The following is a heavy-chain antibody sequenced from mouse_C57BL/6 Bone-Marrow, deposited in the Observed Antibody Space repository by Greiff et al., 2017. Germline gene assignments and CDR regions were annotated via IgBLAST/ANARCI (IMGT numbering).Heavy chain of an antibody. CDR1: GYTFTDYE. CDR3: TRAALGYYGSSISWFAY. D-gene: IGHD1-1*01. Sequence: LQQSGAELVRPGASVTLSCKASGYTFTDYEMHWVKQTPVHGLEWIGAIDPETGGTAYNQKFKGTAILTADKSSSTAYMELRSLTSEDSAVYYGTRAALGYYGSSISWFAYWGQGTLVTVSA. V-gene: IGHV1-15*01. CDR2: IDPETGGT. J-gene: IGHJ3*01.